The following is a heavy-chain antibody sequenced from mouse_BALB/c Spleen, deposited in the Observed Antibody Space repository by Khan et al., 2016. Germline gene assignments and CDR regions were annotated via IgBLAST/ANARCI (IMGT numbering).Heavy chain of an antibody. CDR2: ISIGGDNT. Sequence: EVKLVESGGDLVQPGGSLKLSCAASGFTFGSYTLSWVRQTPEKRLEWVACISIGGDNTAYLETVKGRFTISRDNAKNTLYLQMSSLKSEDTAMYYCARHPPYYYGSSYFDYWGQGTTLTVSS. J-gene: IGHJ2*01. CDR1: GFTFGSYT. D-gene: IGHD1-1*01. V-gene: IGHV5-12-2*01. CDR3: ARHPPYYYGSSYFDY.